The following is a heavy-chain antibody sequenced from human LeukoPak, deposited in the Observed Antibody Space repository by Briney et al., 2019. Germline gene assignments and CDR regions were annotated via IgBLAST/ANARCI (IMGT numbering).Heavy chain of an antibody. CDR3: ARNPLGYCTNGVCYDY. Sequence: SETLSLTCAVYGGSFSGYYWSWIRQPPGKGLEWIGQINHSGSTNYNPSLKSRVTISVDTSKNQFSLKLSSVTAADTAVYYCARNPLGYCTNGVCYDYWGQGTLVTVSS. CDR2: INHSGST. CDR1: GGSFSGYY. V-gene: IGHV4-34*01. D-gene: IGHD2-8*01. J-gene: IGHJ4*02.